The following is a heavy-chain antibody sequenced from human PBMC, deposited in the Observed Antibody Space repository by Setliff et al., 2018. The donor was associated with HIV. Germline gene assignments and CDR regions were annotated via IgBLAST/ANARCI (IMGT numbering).Heavy chain of an antibody. J-gene: IGHJ1*01. CDR2: NKTRTDGGTT. CDR1: GFTFSDAW. V-gene: IGHV3-15*01. CDR3: STVDNRYRYNHYYDSYGYEYFLH. D-gene: IGHD3-22*01. Sequence: PGGSLRLSCAASGFTFSDAWMSWVRQAPGNGLEWVGRNKTRTDGGTTDYVEPVKGRFTISRDDSKNTLYLQMNSLKIEDTAVYYCSTVDNRYRYNHYYDSYGYEYFLHWGQGTLVTVSS.